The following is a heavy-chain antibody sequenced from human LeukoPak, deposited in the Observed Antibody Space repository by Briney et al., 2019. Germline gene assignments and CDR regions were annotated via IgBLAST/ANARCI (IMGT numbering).Heavy chain of an antibody. CDR2: INHSGST. Sequence: SETLSLTCAVYGGSFSGYYWSWIRQPPGKGLEWIGEINHSGSTNYNPSLKGRVTISVDTSKNQFSLKLSSVTAADTAVYYCARVDFWSGYSTFINWFDPWGQGTLVTVSS. CDR1: GGSFSGYY. CDR3: ARVDFWSGYSTFINWFDP. J-gene: IGHJ5*02. V-gene: IGHV4-34*01. D-gene: IGHD3-3*01.